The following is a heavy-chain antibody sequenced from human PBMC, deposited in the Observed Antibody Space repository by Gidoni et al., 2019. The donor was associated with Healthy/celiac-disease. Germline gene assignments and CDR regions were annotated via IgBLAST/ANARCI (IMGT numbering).Heavy chain of an antibody. CDR3: ARRSEGATSPYGMDV. CDR2: IYPGDSDT. J-gene: IGHJ6*02. Sequence: EVQLVQSGAEVKKPGESLKISCKGSGYSFTSYWIGWVRQVPGKGLEWMGIIYPGDSDTRYSPSFQGQVTISADKSISTAYLQWSSLKASDTAMYYCARRSEGATSPYGMDVWGQGTTVTVSS. D-gene: IGHD1-26*01. CDR1: GYSFTSYW. V-gene: IGHV5-51*03.